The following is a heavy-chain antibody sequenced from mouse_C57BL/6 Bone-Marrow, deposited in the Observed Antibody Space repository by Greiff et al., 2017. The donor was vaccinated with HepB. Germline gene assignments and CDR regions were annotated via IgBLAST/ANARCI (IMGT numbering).Heavy chain of an antibody. J-gene: IGHJ3*01. D-gene: IGHD1-1*01. Sequence: QVQLKQSGAELARPGASVKLSCKASGYTFTSYGISWVKQRTGQGLEWIGEIYPRSGNTYYNEKFKGKATLTADKSSSTAYMELRSLTSEDSAVYFCARWVLRSVAYWGQGTLVTVSA. CDR3: ARWVLRSVAY. V-gene: IGHV1-81*01. CDR2: IYPRSGNT. CDR1: GYTFTSYG.